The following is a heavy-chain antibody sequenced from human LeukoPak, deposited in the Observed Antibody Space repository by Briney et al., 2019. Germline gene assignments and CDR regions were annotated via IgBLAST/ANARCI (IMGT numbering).Heavy chain of an antibody. CDR2: IYSGGNT. D-gene: IGHD2-21*01. Sequence: GGSLRLSCAASGFTVSRKYMSWVRQAPGKGLDWVSVIYSGGNTYYADSVKGRFTISRDSSKNTLYLQMDNLRAEDTAVYYCARDQAYCGGDCYSYYFDYWGQGTLVTVSS. V-gene: IGHV3-53*01. CDR3: ARDQAYCGGDCYSYYFDY. CDR1: GFTVSRKY. J-gene: IGHJ4*02.